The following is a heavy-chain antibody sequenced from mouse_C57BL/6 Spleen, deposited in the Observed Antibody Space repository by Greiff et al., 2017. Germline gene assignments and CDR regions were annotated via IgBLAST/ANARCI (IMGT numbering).Heavy chain of an antibody. D-gene: IGHD1-1*01. CDR1: GYAFTNYL. V-gene: IGHV1-54*01. CDR2: INPGSGGT. Sequence: VQLQQSGAELVRPGTSVKVSCKASGYAFTNYLIAWVKPRPGQGLERIGVINPGSGGTNYNEKFKGKATLTADKSSSTAYMQLSSLTSEDSAVYFCARGYYGSSHWYFDVWGTGTTVTGSS. J-gene: IGHJ1*03. CDR3: ARGYYGSSHWYFDV.